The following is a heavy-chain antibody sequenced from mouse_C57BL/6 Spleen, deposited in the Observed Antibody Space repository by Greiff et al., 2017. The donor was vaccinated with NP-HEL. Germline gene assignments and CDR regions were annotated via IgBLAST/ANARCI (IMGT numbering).Heavy chain of an antibody. CDR3: ARFGHPTEFPYYAMDY. V-gene: IGHV2-9-1*01. Sequence: QGQLKESGPGLVAPSQSLSITCTVSGFSLTSYAISWVRQPPGKGLEWLGVIWPGGGTNYNSALKSRLSISKDNSKSQVFLKMNSLQTDDTARYYCARFGHPTEFPYYAMDYWGQGTSVTVSS. D-gene: IGHD1-1*01. J-gene: IGHJ4*01. CDR2: IWPGGGT. CDR1: GFSLTSYA.